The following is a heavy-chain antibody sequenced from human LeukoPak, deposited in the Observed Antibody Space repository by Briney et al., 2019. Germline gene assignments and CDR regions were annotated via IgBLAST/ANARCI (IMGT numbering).Heavy chain of an antibody. Sequence: PGGSLRPSCAASGFTFSSYSMNWVRQAPGKGLEWVSYISSSSSTLYYADSVKGRFTISRDNAKNSLYLQMNSLRAEDTAVYYCARTLYDSSGYGGHNAFDIWGQGTMVTVSS. J-gene: IGHJ3*02. CDR2: ISSSSSTL. CDR1: GFTFSSYS. V-gene: IGHV3-48*01. CDR3: ARTLYDSSGYGGHNAFDI. D-gene: IGHD3-22*01.